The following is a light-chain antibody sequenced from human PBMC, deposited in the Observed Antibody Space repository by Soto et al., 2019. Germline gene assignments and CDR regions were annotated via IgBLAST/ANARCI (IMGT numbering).Light chain of an antibody. CDR2: DVS. CDR3: QKYGISPT. V-gene: IGKV3-20*01. CDR1: HSVSRNY. Sequence: EIVLTQSPGTLSLSPGERATLSCRSSHSVSRNYLAWYPHKPGQAPRLLLYDVSSSATSIPHRCSGSGSGTDFSLTISRLEPVDFAVYYCQKYGISPTFGQGTKVDIK. J-gene: IGKJ1*01.